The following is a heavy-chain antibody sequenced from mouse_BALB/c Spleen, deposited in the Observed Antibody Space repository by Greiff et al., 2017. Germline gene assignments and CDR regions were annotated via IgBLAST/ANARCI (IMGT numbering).Heavy chain of an antibody. Sequence: VQLQQSGAELVKPGASVKLSCKASGYTFTSYYMYWVKQRPGQGLEWIGEINPSNGGTNFNEKFKSKATLTVDKSSSTAYMQLSSLTSEDTAVYYCARWAITTYYAMDYWGQGTSVTVSS. J-gene: IGHJ4*01. V-gene: IGHV1S81*02. CDR2: INPSNGGT. CDR1: GYTFTSYY. D-gene: IGHD2-4*01. CDR3: ARWAITTYYAMDY.